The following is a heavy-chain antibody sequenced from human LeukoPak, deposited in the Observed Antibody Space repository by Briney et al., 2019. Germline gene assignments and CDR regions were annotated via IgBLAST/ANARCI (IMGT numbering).Heavy chain of an antibody. V-gene: IGHV3-23*01. CDR3: SKQVDFDPADAFDV. Sequence: GGSLRLSCAASGFAFGSYAMRWVRQSPGKGLEWVSAISGSDDSTDYADSVKGRFTTSRDKSKNTLYLQMNSLRAEDTAVYYCSKQVDFDPADAFDVWGQGTMVTVSS. J-gene: IGHJ3*01. CDR1: GFAFGSYA. D-gene: IGHD3-9*01. CDR2: ISGSDDST.